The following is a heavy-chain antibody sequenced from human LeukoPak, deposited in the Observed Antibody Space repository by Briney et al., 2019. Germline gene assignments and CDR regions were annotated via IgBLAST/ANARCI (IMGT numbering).Heavy chain of an antibody. CDR3: ARYPPDYYDSRITYISDY. Sequence: ASVKVSSKASGYTFTNHGISWVRPTPGQGLGWMGCINTDTGNRNYAQKLQGRVTVTTDTSTSTAYMELRSLRSDDTAMYYCARYPPDYYDSRITYISDYWGQGTQVTVSS. J-gene: IGHJ4*02. D-gene: IGHD3-22*01. CDR2: INTDTGNR. V-gene: IGHV1-18*01. CDR1: GYTFTNHG.